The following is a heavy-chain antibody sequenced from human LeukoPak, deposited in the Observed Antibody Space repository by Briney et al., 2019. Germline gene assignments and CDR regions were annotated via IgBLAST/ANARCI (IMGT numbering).Heavy chain of an antibody. Sequence: PSETLSLTCTVPGGSISSHYWSWIRQPPGKGLEWIGYIYYSGSTNYNPSLKSRVTISVDTSKNQFSLKLSSVTAADTAVYYCARDEDFWSGYSYWGQGTLVTVSS. CDR2: IYYSGST. CDR1: GGSISSHY. D-gene: IGHD3-3*01. J-gene: IGHJ4*02. CDR3: ARDEDFWSGYSY. V-gene: IGHV4-59*11.